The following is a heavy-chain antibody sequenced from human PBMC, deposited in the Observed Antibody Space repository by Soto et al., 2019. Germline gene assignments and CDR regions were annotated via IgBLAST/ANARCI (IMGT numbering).Heavy chain of an antibody. CDR2: IVVGSGNT. CDR1: GFTFTSSA. J-gene: IGHJ4*02. Sequence: SVKVSCKASGFTFTSSAVQWVRQARGQRLEWIGWIVVGSGNTNYAQKFQERVTITRDMSTSTAYMELSSLRSEDTVVYYCAASTVRGVSVYFDYWGQGTLVTVSS. D-gene: IGHD3-10*01. CDR3: AASTVRGVSVYFDY. V-gene: IGHV1-58*01.